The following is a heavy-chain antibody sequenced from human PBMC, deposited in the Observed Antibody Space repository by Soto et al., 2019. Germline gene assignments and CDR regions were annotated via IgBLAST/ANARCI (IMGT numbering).Heavy chain of an antibody. CDR3: ARVAIRQGDSSGWSRKHYYYYYGMDV. J-gene: IGHJ6*02. CDR2: INAGNGNT. D-gene: IGHD6-19*01. V-gene: IGHV1-3*01. CDR1: GYTFTSYA. Sequence: ASVKVSCKASGYTFTSYAMHWVRQAPRQRIERKGWINAGNGNTKYSQKFQGRVTITRDTSASTAYMELSSLRSEDTAVYYCARVAIRQGDSSGWSRKHYYYYYGMDVWGQGTTVTVSS.